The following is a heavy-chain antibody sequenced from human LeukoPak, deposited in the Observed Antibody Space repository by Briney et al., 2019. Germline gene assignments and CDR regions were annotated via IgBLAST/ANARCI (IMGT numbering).Heavy chain of an antibody. CDR2: INHSGST. V-gene: IGHV4-34*01. J-gene: IGHJ4*02. CDR1: GGSFSGYY. Sequence: PSETLSLTCAVYGGSFSGYYWSWIRQPPGKGLEWIGEINHSGSTNQNPSLKSRVTISVDTSKNQFSLKLSSMTPTDTAVYYCAREASTVATRYYFDYWAQGTLVTVSS. D-gene: IGHD4-17*01. CDR3: AREASTVATRYYFDY.